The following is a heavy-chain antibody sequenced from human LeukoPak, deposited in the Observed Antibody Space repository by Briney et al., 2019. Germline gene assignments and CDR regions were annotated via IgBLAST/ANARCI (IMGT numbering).Heavy chain of an antibody. CDR2: ISSSGSTI. Sequence: PGGSLRLSCAGSGFTFRTYEMNWVRQAPGKGLEWVSYISSSGSTIYYADSVKGRFTISRDNAKNSLYLQMNSLRAEDTAVYYCARDQPEYYYDSSGYSYWGQGTLVTVSS. J-gene: IGHJ4*02. CDR1: GFTFRTYE. CDR3: ARDQPEYYYDSSGYSY. D-gene: IGHD3-22*01. V-gene: IGHV3-48*03.